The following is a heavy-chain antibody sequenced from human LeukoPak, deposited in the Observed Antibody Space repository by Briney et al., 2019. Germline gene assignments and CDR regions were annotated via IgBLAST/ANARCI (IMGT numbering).Heavy chain of an antibody. V-gene: IGHV3-20*04. J-gene: IGHJ4*02. D-gene: IGHD6-6*01. CDR3: ARARSSSSPRGYFDY. CDR1: GFTFDDYG. Sequence: GGSLRLSCVASGFTFDDYGMSWVRHAPGKGLEWVSGINWNGGSTGYADSVKGRFTISRDNAKNSLYLQMNSLRAEDTALYYCARARSSSSPRGYFDYWGQGTLVTVSS. CDR2: INWNGGST.